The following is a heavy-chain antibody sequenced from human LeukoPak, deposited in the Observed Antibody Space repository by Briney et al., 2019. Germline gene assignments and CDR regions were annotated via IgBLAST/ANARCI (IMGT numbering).Heavy chain of an antibody. CDR1: GFTFSSYS. CDR2: ISSSSSYI. CDR3: AREGAAAAPY. J-gene: IGHJ4*02. Sequence: GGSLRLSCAASGFTFSSYSMNWVRQAPGKGLEWVSAISSSSSYIYYADSVKGRFTISRDNARNSLYLQMNSLRAEDTAMYYCAREGAAAAPYWVQGTLVTVSS. V-gene: IGHV3-21*01. D-gene: IGHD6-13*01.